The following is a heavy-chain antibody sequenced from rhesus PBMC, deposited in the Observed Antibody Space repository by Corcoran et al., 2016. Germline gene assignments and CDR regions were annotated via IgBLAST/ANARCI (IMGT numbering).Heavy chain of an antibody. CDR2: ITYSGST. Sequence: QVQLQESGPGLVKPSETLSLTCAVSGGSLSSGYYYWSWIRQPPGKGLEWIWYITYSGSTSYNPSLKSRVTFSRDTSKNQFSLKLRSVTAADTAVYYCARGDSGYSIDFDYWGQGVLVTVSS. V-gene: IGHV4-122*02. CDR1: GGSLSSGYYY. CDR3: ARGDSGYSIDFDY. J-gene: IGHJ4*01. D-gene: IGHD5-24*01.